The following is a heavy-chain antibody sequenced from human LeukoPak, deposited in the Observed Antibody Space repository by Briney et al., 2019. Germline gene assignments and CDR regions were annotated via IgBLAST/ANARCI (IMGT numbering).Heavy chain of an antibody. V-gene: IGHV5-10-1*01. CDR2: IDPSDSYT. J-gene: IGHJ4*02. CDR3: ARRNNYCGDTSCYLADY. D-gene: IGHD2-2*01. CDR1: GYSFTSYW. Sequence: PGESLKISCKAFGYSFTSYWITWVRQTPGKGLEWMGRIDPSDSYTRYSPSFQGHVIISADKSISTAYLQWSSLKASDTAMYYCARRNNYCGDTSCYLADYWGQGTLVTVSS.